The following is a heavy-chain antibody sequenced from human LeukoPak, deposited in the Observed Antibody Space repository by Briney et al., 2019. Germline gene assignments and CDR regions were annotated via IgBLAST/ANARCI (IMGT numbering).Heavy chain of an antibody. CDR3: ARDPRGYGDYSGFDP. V-gene: IGHV3-33*08. D-gene: IGHD4-17*01. CDR1: GFAFSSYA. CDR2: IWYDGTNK. J-gene: IGHJ5*02. Sequence: GRSLRLSCAASGFAFSSYAVHWVRQVPGKGLEWVAGIWYDGTNKYYADSVKGRFTISRDNSKNTLDLQMNSLRAEDTAVYYCARDPRGYGDYSGFDPWGQGTLVTVSS.